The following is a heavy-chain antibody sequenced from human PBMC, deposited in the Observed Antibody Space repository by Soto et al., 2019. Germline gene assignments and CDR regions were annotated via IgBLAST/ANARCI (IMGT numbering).Heavy chain of an antibody. V-gene: IGHV5-51*01. CDR1: GCSFTSYW. CDR3: ASLRSGYYDSSGNYYYYGMDV. J-gene: IGHJ6*02. Sequence: GESLKISCKGSGCSFTSYWIGWVRQMPGKGLEWMGIIYPGDSDTRHSPSFQGQVTISADKSISTAYLQWSSLKESDTAMYYCASLRSGYYDSSGNYYYYGMDVWGQGTKVTISS. D-gene: IGHD3-22*01. CDR2: IYPGDSDT.